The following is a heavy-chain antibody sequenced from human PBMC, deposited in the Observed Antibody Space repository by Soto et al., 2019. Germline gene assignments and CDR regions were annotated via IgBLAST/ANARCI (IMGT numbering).Heavy chain of an antibody. J-gene: IGHJ4*02. Sequence: SETLSLTCTVSGGSISSGDYYWSWTRQPPGKGLEWIGYIYYSGSTYYNPSLKSRVTISVDTSKNQFSLKLSSVTAADTAVYYCASSIGYCSGGSCSPLFAWYWGQGTLVTVSS. CDR2: IYYSGST. CDR3: ASSIGYCSGGSCSPLFAWY. V-gene: IGHV4-30-4*01. CDR1: GGSISSGDYY. D-gene: IGHD2-15*01.